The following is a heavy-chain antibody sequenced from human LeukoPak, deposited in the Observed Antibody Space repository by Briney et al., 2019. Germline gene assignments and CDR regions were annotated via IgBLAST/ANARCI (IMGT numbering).Heavy chain of an antibody. D-gene: IGHD6-19*01. J-gene: IGHJ4*02. Sequence: AGGSLRLSCAASGFTFKNYHMNWVRRVPGKGPEWVSSITDNGLSIYYADSVKGRFTISRDNAENSLYLQMDSLRAEDTAVYCCAREAVSGSSYFDYWGLGTLVTVSS. V-gene: IGHV3-21*01. CDR1: GFTFKNYH. CDR3: AREAVSGSSYFDY. CDR2: ITDNGLSI.